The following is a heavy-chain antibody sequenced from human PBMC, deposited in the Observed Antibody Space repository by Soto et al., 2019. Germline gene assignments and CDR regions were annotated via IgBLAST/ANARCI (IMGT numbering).Heavy chain of an antibody. CDR3: ARHGRGYEPYFDY. D-gene: IGHD5-12*01. CDR2: IYYSGST. V-gene: IGHV4-59*08. Sequence: PSETLSLTCTVSGGSISSYYWSWIRQPPGKGLEWIGYIYYSGSTNYNPSLKSRVTISVDTSKNQFSLKLSSVTAADTAVYYCARHGRGYEPYFDYWGQGTLVTV. J-gene: IGHJ4*02. CDR1: GGSISSYY.